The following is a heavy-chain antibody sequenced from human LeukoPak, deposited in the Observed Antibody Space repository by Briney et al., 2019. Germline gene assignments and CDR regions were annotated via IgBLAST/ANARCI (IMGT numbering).Heavy chain of an antibody. CDR1: GFTFSSYA. J-gene: IGHJ5*02. V-gene: IGHV3-23*01. CDR2: ISGSGGST. Sequence: PGGSLRLSCAAYGFTFSSYAMSWVRQAPGKGLEWVSAISGSGGSTYYADSVKGRFTISRDNSKNTLYLQMNSLRAEDTAVYYCAVYSSSPNWFDPWGQGTLVTVSS. D-gene: IGHD6-13*01. CDR3: AVYSSSPNWFDP.